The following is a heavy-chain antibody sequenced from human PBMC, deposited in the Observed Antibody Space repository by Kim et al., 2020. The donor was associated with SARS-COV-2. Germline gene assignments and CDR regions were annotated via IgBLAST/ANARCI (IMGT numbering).Heavy chain of an antibody. Sequence: SETLSLTCTVSGGSISSYYWSWIRQPPGKGLEWIAYIYYSGSTNYNPSLKSRVTISVDTSKNQFSLKLSSVTAADTAVYYCARVWGAGYSSGWYNYYYYMDAWGKGTTVTVSS. D-gene: IGHD6-19*01. CDR3: ARVWGAGYSSGWYNYYYYMDA. V-gene: IGHV4-59*01. J-gene: IGHJ6*03. CDR1: GGSISSYY. CDR2: IYYSGST.